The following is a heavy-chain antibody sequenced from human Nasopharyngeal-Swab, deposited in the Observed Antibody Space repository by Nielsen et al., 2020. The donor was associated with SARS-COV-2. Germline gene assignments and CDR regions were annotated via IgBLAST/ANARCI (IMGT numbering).Heavy chain of an antibody. CDR2: INHSGST. Sequence: GTLRLSCAVYGGSGSGYYWSWIRQPPGKGLEWIGEINHSGSTNYNPSLKSRVTISVDTSKNQFSLKLSSVTAADTAVYYCARGRYYDILTGYYYFDYWGQGTLVTVSS. V-gene: IGHV4-34*01. CDR3: ARGRYYDILTGYYYFDY. D-gene: IGHD3-9*01. J-gene: IGHJ4*02. CDR1: GGSGSGYY.